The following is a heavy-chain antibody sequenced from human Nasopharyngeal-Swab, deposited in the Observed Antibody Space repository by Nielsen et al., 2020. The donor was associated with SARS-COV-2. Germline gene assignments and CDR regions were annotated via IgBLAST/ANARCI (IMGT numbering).Heavy chain of an antibody. J-gene: IGHJ4*02. CDR3: AKDRYDYVWGSYQGFDY. CDR2: ISGSGGST. CDR1: GFTFSSYA. Sequence: GGSLRLSFAASGFTFSSYAMSWVRQAPGKGLEWVSAISGSGGSTYYADSVKGRFTISRDNYKNTLYLQMNSLRAEDTAVYYCAKDRYDYVWGSYQGFDYWGQGTLVTVSS. V-gene: IGHV3-23*01. D-gene: IGHD3-16*02.